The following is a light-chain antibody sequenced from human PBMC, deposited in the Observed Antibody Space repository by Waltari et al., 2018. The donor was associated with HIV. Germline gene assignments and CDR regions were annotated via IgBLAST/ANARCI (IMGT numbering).Light chain of an antibody. CDR1: RSNIGAGYD. Sequence: QSVLTQPPSVSGAPGQRVTISCTGTRSNIGAGYDVPWYQQVPGTAPKLLIYGNNNRPSGVPDRFSGSKSGTSASLAITGLQAEDEADYYGQSYDSSLGAPWVFGGGTKLTVL. J-gene: IGLJ3*02. CDR3: QSYDSSLGAPWV. CDR2: GNN. V-gene: IGLV1-40*01.